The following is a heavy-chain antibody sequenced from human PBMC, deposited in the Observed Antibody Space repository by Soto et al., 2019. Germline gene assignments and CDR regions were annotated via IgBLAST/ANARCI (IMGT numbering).Heavy chain of an antibody. CDR1: GFTFSSYG. CDR2: IWYDGSNK. Sequence: GGSLRLCCAASGFTFSSYGMHWVRQAPGKGLEWVAVIWYDGSNKYYADSVKGRFTISRDNSKNTLYLQMNSLRAEDTAVYYCARTYCSGTTCPSPYYYYYGMDVWGQGSTVTVSS. J-gene: IGHJ6*02. V-gene: IGHV3-33*01. CDR3: ARTYCSGTTCPSPYYYYYGMDV. D-gene: IGHD2-2*01.